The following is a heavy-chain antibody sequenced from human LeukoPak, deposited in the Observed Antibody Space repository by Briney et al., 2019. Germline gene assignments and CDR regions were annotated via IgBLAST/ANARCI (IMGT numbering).Heavy chain of an antibody. D-gene: IGHD3-22*01. V-gene: IGHV1-69*04. CDR2: IIPILGIA. CDR3: ARGDYYDSSGYYNGQFDY. J-gene: IGHJ4*02. Sequence: ASVKVSCKASGGTFSSYAISWVRQAPGQGLEWMGRIIPILGIANYAQKFQGRVTITADKSTSTAYMELSSLRSEDTAVYYCARGDYYDSSGYYNGQFDYWGQGTLVTVSS. CDR1: GGTFSSYA.